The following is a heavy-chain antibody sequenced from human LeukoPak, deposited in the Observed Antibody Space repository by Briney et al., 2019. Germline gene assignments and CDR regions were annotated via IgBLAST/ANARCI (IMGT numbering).Heavy chain of an antibody. V-gene: IGHV3-33*01. J-gene: IGHJ4*02. CDR3: ARDPRRRYCSGGSCNHFDY. CDR1: GFTFSSYG. Sequence: GGSLRLSCAVSGFTFSSYGMHWDRQAPGKGLEWVAVIWYDGSNKYYADSVKGRFTISRDNSKNTLYLQMNSLRAEDTAVYYCARDPRRRYCSGGSCNHFDYWGQGTLVTVSS. D-gene: IGHD2-15*01. CDR2: IWYDGSNK.